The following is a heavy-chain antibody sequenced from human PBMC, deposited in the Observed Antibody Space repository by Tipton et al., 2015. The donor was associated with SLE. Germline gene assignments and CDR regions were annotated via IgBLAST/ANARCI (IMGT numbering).Heavy chain of an antibody. V-gene: IGHV4-59*01. CDR2: IYYSGST. D-gene: IGHD3-10*01. J-gene: IGHJ4*02. CDR3: ARVGSGVDY. Sequence: TLSLTCTVSGGSMGTYYWSWIRQPPGKGLEWIGYIYYSGSTNYNPSLKSRVTISVDTSKNQFSLKLSSVTAADTAVYYCARVGSGVDYWGQGTLVTVSS. CDR1: GGSMGTYY.